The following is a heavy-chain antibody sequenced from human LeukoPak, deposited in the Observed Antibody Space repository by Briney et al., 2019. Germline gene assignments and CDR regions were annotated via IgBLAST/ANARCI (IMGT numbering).Heavy chain of an antibody. CDR3: ARLPAGYNWNDAS. V-gene: IGHV4-39*02. D-gene: IGHD1-20*01. CDR2: IYYSGGT. J-gene: IGHJ5*02. CDR1: GGSISSSSFY. Sequence: SETLSLTCTVSGGSISSSSFYWGWIRQPPGKGLEWIGNIYYSGGTYYNPSLKSRLTISVDTSKNDFSLKLSSVTAPDTAVYYCARLPAGYNWNDASWGQGTLVTVSS.